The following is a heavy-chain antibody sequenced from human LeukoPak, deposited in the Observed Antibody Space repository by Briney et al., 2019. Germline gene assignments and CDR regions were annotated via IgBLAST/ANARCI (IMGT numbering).Heavy chain of an antibody. CDR1: GYRVTSYG. D-gene: IGHD3-10*01. CDR2: IIPIFGTA. CDR3: AVAASGIFDY. J-gene: IGHJ4*02. Sequence: ASVKVSCKASGYRVTSYGISWVRQAPGQGLEWMGGIIPIFGTANYAQKFQGRVTITADESASTAYMELSSLRSEDTAVYYCAVAASGIFDYWGQGTLVTVSS. V-gene: IGHV1-69*13.